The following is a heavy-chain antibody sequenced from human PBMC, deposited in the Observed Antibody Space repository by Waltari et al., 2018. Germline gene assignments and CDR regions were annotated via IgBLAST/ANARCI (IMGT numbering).Heavy chain of an antibody. J-gene: IGHJ6*02. D-gene: IGHD6-13*01. CDR2: IYSGGST. CDR3: ASSGYSSSWLSGGMDV. Sequence: EVQLVESGGGLIQPGGYLRLSCAASGFTVSSNYMSWVRQAPGKGLEWVSVIYSGGSTYYADSVKGRFTISRDNSKNTLYLQMNSLRAEDTAVYYCASSGYSSSWLSGGMDVWGQGTTVTVSS. V-gene: IGHV3-53*01. CDR1: GFTVSSNY.